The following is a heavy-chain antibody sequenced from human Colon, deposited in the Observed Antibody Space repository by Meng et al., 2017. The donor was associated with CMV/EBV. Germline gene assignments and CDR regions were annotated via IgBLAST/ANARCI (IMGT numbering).Heavy chain of an antibody. D-gene: IGHD2-21*02. J-gene: IGHJ4*02. CDR1: KGTFTSYP. CDR3: ARVICGGDCYLDY. CDR2: IITISGTT. Sequence: QVQLEQSGAEVKKPGSSVKVPCKASKGTFTSYPISWVRQGPGQGFEWVGGIITISGTTDYAQKFQGRVTITADESTSTAYMKLSNLRSEDTAIYYCARVICGGDCYLDYWGRGTLVTVSS. V-gene: IGHV1-69*12.